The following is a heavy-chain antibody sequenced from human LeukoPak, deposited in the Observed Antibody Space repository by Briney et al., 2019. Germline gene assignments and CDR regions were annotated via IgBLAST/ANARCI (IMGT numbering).Heavy chain of an antibody. V-gene: IGHV1-46*01. J-gene: IGHJ5*02. Sequence: ASVKVSCKASGYTFTSYYMHWVRQAPGQGLEWMGIINPSGGSASYAQKFQGRVTMTRDTSTSTVYMELSSLRSEDTAVYYCAREGRNREWFDPWGQGTLVTVSS. CDR1: GYTFTSYY. CDR2: INPSGGSA. CDR3: AREGRNREWFDP.